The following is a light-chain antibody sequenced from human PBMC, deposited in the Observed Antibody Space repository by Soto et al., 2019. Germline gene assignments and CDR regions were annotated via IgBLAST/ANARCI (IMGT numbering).Light chain of an antibody. CDR2: EVS. V-gene: IGLV2-14*01. CDR1: SSDVGGYKY. J-gene: IGLJ1*01. Sequence: SALTQPASVSGSPGQSITIACTGTSSDVGGYKYVSWYQQHPGKAPKLMIYEVSSRPSGVSSRFSGSKSGNTASLTISGLQADDEADYYCASYSTGDTLYVFGSGTKVTVL. CDR3: ASYSTGDTLYV.